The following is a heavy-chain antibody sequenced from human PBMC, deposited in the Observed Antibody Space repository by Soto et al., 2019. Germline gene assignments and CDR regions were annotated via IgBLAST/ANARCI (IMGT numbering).Heavy chain of an antibody. J-gene: IGHJ6*03. CDR1: GGSISSSSYY. D-gene: IGHD3-16*01. CDR2: IYYSGST. Sequence: PSETLSLTCTVSGGSISSSSYYWGWIRQPPGKGLEWIGSIYYSGSTYHNPSLKSRVTISVDTSKNQFSLKLSSVTAADTAVYYCARQGAYYYYMDVWGKGTTVTVSS. CDR3: ARQGAYYYYMDV. V-gene: IGHV4-39*01.